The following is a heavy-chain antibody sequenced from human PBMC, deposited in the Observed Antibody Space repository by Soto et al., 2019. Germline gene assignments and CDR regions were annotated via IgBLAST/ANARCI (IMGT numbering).Heavy chain of an antibody. CDR1: GGSISSGGYY. CDR2: IYYSGST. CDR3: ARDSRSSSTAFDI. V-gene: IGHV4-31*03. Sequence: SETLSLTCTVSGGSISSGGYYWSWIRQHPGKGLEWIGYIYYSGSTYYNPSLKSRVTISVDTSKNQFSLKLSSVTAADTAVYYCARDSRSSSTAFDIWGQGTMVTVSS. D-gene: IGHD6-13*01. J-gene: IGHJ3*02.